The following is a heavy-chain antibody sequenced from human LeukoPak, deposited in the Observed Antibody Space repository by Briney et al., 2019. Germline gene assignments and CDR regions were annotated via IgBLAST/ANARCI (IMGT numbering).Heavy chain of an antibody. V-gene: IGHV3-48*03. J-gene: IGHJ4*02. CDR3: ARETDSTLFDY. CDR2: ISTSGSTI. D-gene: IGHD2-2*01. CDR1: GFTFSSYA. Sequence: PGGSLRLSCAASGFTFSSYAMHWVRQAPGKGLEWLSYISTSGSTIYYADSVKGRFTSSRDNAKNSLYLQMNSLRVEDTAVYYCARETDSTLFDYWGQGTLVTVSS.